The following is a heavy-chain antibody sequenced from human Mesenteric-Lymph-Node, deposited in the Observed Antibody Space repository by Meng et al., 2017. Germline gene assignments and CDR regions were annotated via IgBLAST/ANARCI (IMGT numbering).Heavy chain of an antibody. CDR3: ARGELLWDY. CDR1: GDSISSGEYF. D-gene: IGHD2-2*01. V-gene: IGHV4-30-4*01. CDR2: MDYRGST. J-gene: IGHJ4*02. Sequence: QVQLQESCLGLVKPSQTLSLTCTVSGDSISSGEYFWSWTRQPPEKGLEWIGYMDYRGSTFYNPSLKSRVTISVDTSKNQFSLKLNSVTAADTAVYFCARGELLWDYWGQGTLVTVSS.